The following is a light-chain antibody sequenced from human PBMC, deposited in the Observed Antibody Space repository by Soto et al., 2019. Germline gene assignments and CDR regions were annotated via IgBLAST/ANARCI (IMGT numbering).Light chain of an antibody. CDR3: TSYTKPSPADV. J-gene: IGLJ1*01. CDR1: SSDIGTYNL. CDR2: EVS. Sequence: QSALTQPASVSGSPGQSITISCTGSSSDIGTYNLVSWYQQQPGKAPRLVIYEVSGRPSGVSVRFSGSKSGNTASLTISGLKVDDEGAYYCTSYTKPSPADVFGTGTKLTVL. V-gene: IGLV2-14*01.